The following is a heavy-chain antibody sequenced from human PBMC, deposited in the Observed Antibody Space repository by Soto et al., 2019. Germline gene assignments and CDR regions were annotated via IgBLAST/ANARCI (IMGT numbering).Heavy chain of an antibody. Sequence: QVQLVESGGGVVQPGRSLRLSCAASGFTFSSYGMHWVRQAPGKGLEWVAVISYDGSNKYYADSVKGRFTISRDNSKNTLYLQMNSLRAEDTAVYYCAKTGGVRGVIRCVDYWGQGTLVTVSS. CDR2: ISYDGSNK. CDR3: AKTGGVRGVIRCVDY. V-gene: IGHV3-30*18. CDR1: GFTFSSYG. D-gene: IGHD3-10*01. J-gene: IGHJ4*02.